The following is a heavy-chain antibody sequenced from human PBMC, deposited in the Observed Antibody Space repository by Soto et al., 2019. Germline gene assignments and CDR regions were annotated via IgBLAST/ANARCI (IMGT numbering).Heavy chain of an antibody. Sequence: SETLSLTCTVSGGSISSSSYYWGWIRQPPGKGLEWIGSIYYSGSTYYNPSLKSRVTISVDTSKNQFSLKLSSVTAADTAVYYCASTPSYYDILGMDVWGQGTTVTVSS. CDR3: ASTPSYYDILGMDV. CDR1: GGSISSSSYY. J-gene: IGHJ6*02. CDR2: IYYSGST. V-gene: IGHV4-39*01. D-gene: IGHD3-9*01.